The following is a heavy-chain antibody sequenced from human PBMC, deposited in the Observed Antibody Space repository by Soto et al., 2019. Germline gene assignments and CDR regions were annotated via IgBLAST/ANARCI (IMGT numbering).Heavy chain of an antibody. CDR1: GFTFSSYW. CDR3: ARSSPLSDYSGYSQGELNWFDP. Sequence: GGSLRLSCAASGFTFSSYWMHWVRQAPGKGLVWVSRINSDGSSTSYADSVKGRFTISRDNAKNTRYLQMNSLRAGDTAVYYCARSSPLSDYSGYSQGELNWFDPWGQGTLVTVSS. J-gene: IGHJ5*02. CDR2: INSDGSST. D-gene: IGHD5-12*01. V-gene: IGHV3-74*01.